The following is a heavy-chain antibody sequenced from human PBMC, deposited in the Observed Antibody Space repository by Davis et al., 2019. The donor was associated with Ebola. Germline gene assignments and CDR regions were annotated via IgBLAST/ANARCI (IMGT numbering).Heavy chain of an antibody. CDR1: GFTFDDYA. CDR2: ISWNSGSI. V-gene: IGHV3-9*01. CDR3: AKQQQLRRGFDP. Sequence: SLKISCAASGFTFDDYAMHWVRQAPGKGLEWVSGISWNSGSIGYADSVKGRFTISRDNSKNTLYLQMNSLRAEDTAVYYCAKQQQLRRGFDPWGQGTLVTVSS. J-gene: IGHJ5*02. D-gene: IGHD6-13*01.